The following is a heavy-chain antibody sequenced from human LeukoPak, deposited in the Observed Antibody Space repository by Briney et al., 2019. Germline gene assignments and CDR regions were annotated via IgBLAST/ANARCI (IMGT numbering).Heavy chain of an antibody. V-gene: IGHV4-59*01. CDR1: GGSISSYY. D-gene: IGHD6-13*01. CDR2: IYYSGST. J-gene: IGHJ4*02. Sequence: SETLSLTCTVSGGSISSYYWSWIRQPPGKGLEWIGYIYYSGSTNYNPSLKSRVTISVGTSKNQFSLKLSSVTAADTAVYYCARVGGYSSSWDFDYWGQGTLVTVSS. CDR3: ARVGGYSSSWDFDY.